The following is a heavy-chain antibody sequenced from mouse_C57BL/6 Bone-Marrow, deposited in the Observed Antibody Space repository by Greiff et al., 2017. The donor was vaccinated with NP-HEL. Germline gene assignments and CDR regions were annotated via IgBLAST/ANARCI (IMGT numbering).Heavy chain of an antibody. CDR2: INPNNGGT. V-gene: IGHV1-26*01. D-gene: IGHD2-5*01. J-gene: IGHJ4*01. CDR1: GYTFTDYY. CDR3: ARTGYYSNYVYYYAMDY. Sequence: EVKLQQSGPELVKPGASVKISCKASGYTFTDYYMNWVKQSHGKSLEWIGDINPNNGGTSYNQKFKGKATLTVDKSSSTAYMELRSLTSEDSAVYYCARTGYYSNYVYYYAMDYWGQGTSVTVSS.